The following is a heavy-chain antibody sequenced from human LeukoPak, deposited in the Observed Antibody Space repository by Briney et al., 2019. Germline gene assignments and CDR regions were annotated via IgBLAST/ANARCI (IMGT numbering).Heavy chain of an antibody. J-gene: IGHJ6*04. V-gene: IGHV3-23*01. CDR2: ISGSGGST. D-gene: IGHD2-2*01. CDR3: AKSVEYQLLDYYYYYGMDV. CDR1: GFTFSSYA. Sequence: GGSLRLSCAASGFTFSSYAMSWVRQAPGKGLEWVSAISGSGGSTYYADSVKGRFTISRDNSKNTLYLQMNSLRAEDTAVYYCAKSVEYQLLDYYYYYGMDVWGKGTTVTVSS.